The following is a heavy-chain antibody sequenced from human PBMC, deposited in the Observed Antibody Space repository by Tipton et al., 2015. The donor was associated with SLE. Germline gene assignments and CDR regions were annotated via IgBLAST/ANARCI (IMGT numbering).Heavy chain of an antibody. V-gene: IGHV3-73*01. Sequence: GSLRLSCVVSGFTFSGFAILWLRQASGKGLEWVGHIRSRSNNYATAYGASVKGRLTISRDNSKNTLYLQMNRLRVEDTAVYYCAWGTGAYFDHWRQGTLVTVSS. D-gene: IGHD3-16*01. CDR3: AWGTGAYFDH. CDR1: GFTFSGFA. CDR2: IRSRSNNYAT. J-gene: IGHJ4*02.